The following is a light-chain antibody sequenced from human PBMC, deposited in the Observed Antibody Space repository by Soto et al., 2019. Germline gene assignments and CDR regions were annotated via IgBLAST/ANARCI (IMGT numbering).Light chain of an antibody. Sequence: QSALTQPASMSGSPGQSITISCTGTSSDVGSYNYASWYQQHPGKAPKLMIYEVSNRPSGVSNRFSGSKSGNTASLTISGLQSEDEGDYYCSSYTNIRTVVFGGGTQLTVL. CDR3: SSYTNIRTVV. V-gene: IGLV2-14*01. CDR1: SSDVGSYNY. J-gene: IGLJ2*01. CDR2: EVS.